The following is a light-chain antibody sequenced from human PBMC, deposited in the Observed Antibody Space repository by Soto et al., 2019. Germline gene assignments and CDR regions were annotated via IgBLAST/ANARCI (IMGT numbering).Light chain of an antibody. J-gene: IGLJ3*02. V-gene: IGLV2-23*01. CDR3: CSYAGTSFWV. CDR1: SSDVGTYKF. CDR2: EGT. Sequence: QSALTQPASVSGSPGQSITISCTGTSSDVGTYKFVSWYQQHPGKVPTLMIHEGTKRPSGVSNRFSGSKSGNTATLTISGLQPDDEANYYCCSYAGTSFWVFGGGTKVTVL.